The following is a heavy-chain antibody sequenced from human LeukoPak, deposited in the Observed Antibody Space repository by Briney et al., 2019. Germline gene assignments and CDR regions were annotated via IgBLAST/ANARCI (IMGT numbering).Heavy chain of an antibody. Sequence: GGPLRLSCAASGFTFSSYAMSWVRQAPGKGLEWVSAISGSGGSTYYADSVKGRFTISRDNSKNTLYLQMNSLRAEDTAVYYCAKVSSSVVVVAATPVTFDYWGQGTLVTVSS. CDR1: GFTFSSYA. J-gene: IGHJ4*02. V-gene: IGHV3-23*01. CDR3: AKVSSSVVVVAATPVTFDY. CDR2: ISGSGGST. D-gene: IGHD2-15*01.